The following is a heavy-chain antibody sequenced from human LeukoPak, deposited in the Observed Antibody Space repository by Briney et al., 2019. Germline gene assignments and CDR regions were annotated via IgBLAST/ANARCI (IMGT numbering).Heavy chain of an antibody. V-gene: IGHV4-34*01. CDR2: INHSGST. CDR1: GGSFSGYY. D-gene: IGHD3-16*01. Sequence: SETLSLTCAVYGGSFSGYYWSWIRQPPGKGLEWIGEINHSGSTNYNPSLKSRVTISVDTSKNQFSLKLRSVTAADTAVYYCARDLYPGYWGQGTLVTVSS. CDR3: ARDLYPGY. J-gene: IGHJ4*02.